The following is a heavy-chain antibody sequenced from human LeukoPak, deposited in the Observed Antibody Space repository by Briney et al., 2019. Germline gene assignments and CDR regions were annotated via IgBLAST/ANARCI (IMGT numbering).Heavy chain of an antibody. CDR2: IYTSGST. CDR3: ARGGLAVAGRDYYYYMDV. CDR1: GGSISSGSYY. V-gene: IGHV4-61*02. Sequence: SQTLSLTCTVSGGSISSGSYYWSWIRQPAGKGLEWIGRIYTSGSTNYNPSLKSRVTMSVDTSKNQFSLTLSSVTAADTAVYYCARGGLAVAGRDYYYYMDVWGKGTTVTISS. J-gene: IGHJ6*03. D-gene: IGHD6-19*01.